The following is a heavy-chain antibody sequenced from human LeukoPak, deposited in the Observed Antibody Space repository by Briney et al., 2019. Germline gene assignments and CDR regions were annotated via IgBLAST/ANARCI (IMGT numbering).Heavy chain of an antibody. D-gene: IGHD2/OR15-2a*01. Sequence: ASVEVCCKASGYTFTSYAMHWVRQAPGQRLEWMGWINAGNGNTKYSQKFQGRVTITRDTSASTAYMELSSLRSEDTAVYYCARSTSTYYFDYWGQGTLVTVSS. CDR3: ARSTSTYYFDY. CDR2: INAGNGNT. V-gene: IGHV1-3*01. J-gene: IGHJ4*02. CDR1: GYTFTSYA.